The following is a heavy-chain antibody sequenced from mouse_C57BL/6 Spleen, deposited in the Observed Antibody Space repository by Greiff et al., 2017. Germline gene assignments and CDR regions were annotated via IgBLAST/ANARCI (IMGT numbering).Heavy chain of an antibody. J-gene: IGHJ2*01. CDR2: IYPGDGDT. Sequence: VQLQESGPELVKPGASVKISCKASGYAFSSSWMNWVKQRPGQGLEWIGRIYPGDGDTNYNGKFKGKATLTADKSSSTAYMQLSSLTSEDSAVYFCALGNYNFDYWGQGTTLTVSS. D-gene: IGHD2-1*01. CDR1: GYAFSSSW. V-gene: IGHV1-82*01. CDR3: ALGNYNFDY.